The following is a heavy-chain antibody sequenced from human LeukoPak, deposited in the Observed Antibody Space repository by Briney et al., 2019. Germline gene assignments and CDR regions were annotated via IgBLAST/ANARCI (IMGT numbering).Heavy chain of an antibody. Sequence: ASVKVSCKASGYTFTSYYMHWVRQAPGQGLEWMGIINPSGGSTSYAQTFQGRDTMTRAKSTSTDYMELSSLRSEDTDVYEYARETDFVVVPAASERWFDPWGQGTLVTVSS. V-gene: IGHV1-46*01. J-gene: IGHJ5*02. CDR1: GYTFTSYY. CDR2: INPSGGST. D-gene: IGHD2-2*01. CDR3: ARETDFVVVPAASERWFDP.